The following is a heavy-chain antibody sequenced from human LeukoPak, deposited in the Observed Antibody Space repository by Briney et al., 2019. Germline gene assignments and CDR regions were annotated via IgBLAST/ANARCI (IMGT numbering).Heavy chain of an antibody. CDR3: ARGRRPPGSSWYNY. D-gene: IGHD6-13*01. CDR1: GYTFTSYD. J-gene: IGHJ4*02. Sequence: ASVKVSCKASGYTFTSYDINWVRQATGQGLEWMGWMNPNSGNTGYAQKFQGRVTMTRNTSISTAYMELSSLRSEDTAVYYCARGRRPPGSSWYNYWGQGILVTVSS. CDR2: MNPNSGNT. V-gene: IGHV1-8*01.